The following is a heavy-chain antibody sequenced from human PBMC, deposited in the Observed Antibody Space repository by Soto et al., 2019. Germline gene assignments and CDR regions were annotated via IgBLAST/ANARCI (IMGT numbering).Heavy chain of an antibody. V-gene: IGHV4-31*03. CDR3: ARTTFYDIFTAYYSLFDY. D-gene: IGHD3-9*01. Sequence: QVQLQESGPGLVKPSQTLTLTCTVSGGSINSGRFYWSWIRQHPGKGLEWIGHISDSGSSYYNPSLDSRVTISVDTSKNQFSLKLSAVTAADTAVYFCARTTFYDIFTAYYSLFDYWGQGTMVTVSS. CDR2: ISDSGSS. CDR1: GGSINSGRFY. J-gene: IGHJ4*02.